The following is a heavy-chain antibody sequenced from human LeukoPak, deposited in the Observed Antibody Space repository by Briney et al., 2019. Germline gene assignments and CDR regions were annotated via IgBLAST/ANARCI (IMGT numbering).Heavy chain of an antibody. V-gene: IGHV3-48*03. CDR3: ATRGRSYDILTGYYKENYFDY. CDR1: GFTFSSYE. CDR2: ISGSGSTI. Sequence: PGGSLRLSCAASGFTFSSYEMNWVRQAPGKGLEWVSYISGSGSTIYYADSVKGRFTISRDNAKNSLYLQMNSLRAEDTAVYYCATRGRSYDILTGYYKENYFDYWGQGTLVTVSS. D-gene: IGHD3-9*01. J-gene: IGHJ4*02.